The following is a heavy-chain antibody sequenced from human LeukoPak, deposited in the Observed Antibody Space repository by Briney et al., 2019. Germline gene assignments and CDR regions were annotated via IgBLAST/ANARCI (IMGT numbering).Heavy chain of an antibody. V-gene: IGHV4-34*01. J-gene: IGHJ5*02. Sequence: SETLSLTCAVYGGSFSGYYWSWIRQPPGKGLEWIGEINHSGSTNYNPSLKSRVTISVDTSKNQFSLKLSSVTAADTAVYYCARALWKYQLLSWFDPWGQGTLVTVSS. D-gene: IGHD2-2*01. CDR2: INHSGST. CDR1: GGSFSGYY. CDR3: ARALWKYQLLSWFDP.